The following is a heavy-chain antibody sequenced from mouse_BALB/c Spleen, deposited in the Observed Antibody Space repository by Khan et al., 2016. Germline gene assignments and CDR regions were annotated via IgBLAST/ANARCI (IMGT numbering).Heavy chain of an antibody. CDR2: IDPANGNT. Sequence: VQLQQPGAELVKPGASVKLSCTASGFKIKDTYMHWVKQRPEQGLEWIGRIDPANGNTKYDPKFQGKATITADTSSNTAYLQLSSLTSEDTAVYYCARSPYDYDVGFAYWGQGTLVTVSA. CDR1: GFKIKDTY. J-gene: IGHJ3*01. CDR3: ARSPYDYDVGFAY. D-gene: IGHD2-4*01. V-gene: IGHV14-3*02.